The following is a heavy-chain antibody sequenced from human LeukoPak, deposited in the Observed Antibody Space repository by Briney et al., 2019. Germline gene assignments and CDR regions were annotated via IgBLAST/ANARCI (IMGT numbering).Heavy chain of an antibody. CDR1: GGSISSSSYY. CDR2: IYYSGST. CDR3: ARHFSGPCPFRGRCPLPAAYY. Sequence: SSETLSLTCTVSGGSISSSSYYWGWIRQPPGKGLEWIGSIYYSGSTYYNPSLKSRVTISVDTSKNQFSLKLSSVTAADTAVYYCARHFSGPCPFRGRCPLPAAYYWGQGTLVTVSS. V-gene: IGHV4-39*01. J-gene: IGHJ4*02. D-gene: IGHD2-2*01.